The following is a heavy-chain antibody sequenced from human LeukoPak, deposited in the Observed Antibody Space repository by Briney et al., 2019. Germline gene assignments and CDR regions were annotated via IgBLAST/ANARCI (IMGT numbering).Heavy chain of an antibody. J-gene: IGHJ4*02. CDR2: IYTSGST. CDR3: ARHIYGGQYFDY. V-gene: IGHV4-4*09. D-gene: IGHD4-23*01. CDR1: GGSISSYY. Sequence: SETLSLTCTVSGGSISSYYWSWIRQPPGKGLEWIGYIYTSGSTNYNPSLKSRVTISVDTSKNLFSLKLSSVTAADTAVYYCARHIYGGQYFDYWGQGTLVTVSS.